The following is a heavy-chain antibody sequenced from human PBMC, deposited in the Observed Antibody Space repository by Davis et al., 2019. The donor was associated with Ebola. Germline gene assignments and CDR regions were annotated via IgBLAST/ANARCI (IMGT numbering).Heavy chain of an antibody. CDR1: GDTVSSDSYY. D-gene: IGHD5-24*01. Sequence: PGGSLRLSCSVSGDTVSSDSYYWSWIRQPPGKGLEWVGYIYYSGTTNYNPSLKSRVTISVDTSKTQFSLRLKSVTVADTAVYYCARARDGYNPDYWGQGALVTVSS. J-gene: IGHJ4*02. CDR2: IYYSGTT. CDR3: ARARDGYNPDY. V-gene: IGHV4-61*01.